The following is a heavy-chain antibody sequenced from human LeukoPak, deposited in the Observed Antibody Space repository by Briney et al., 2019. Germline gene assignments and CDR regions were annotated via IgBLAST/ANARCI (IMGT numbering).Heavy chain of an antibody. D-gene: IGHD3-22*01. Sequence: ASVKVSCKASGYTFPSYFMHWVRQAPGQGLEWMGIINPTGGSTTYAQKFQGRVTMTRDTSTSTVYMELSSLRSDDTAVYYCATFYYYDSSGYPFEMDVWGQGTTVTVSS. CDR3: ATFYYYDSSGYPFEMDV. J-gene: IGHJ6*02. V-gene: IGHV1-46*01. CDR1: GYTFPSYF. CDR2: INPTGGST.